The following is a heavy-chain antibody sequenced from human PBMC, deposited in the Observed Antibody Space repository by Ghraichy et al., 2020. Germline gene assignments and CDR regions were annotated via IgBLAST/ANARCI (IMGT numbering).Heavy chain of an antibody. V-gene: IGHV4-4*07. CDR3: ARVIERRYCSGGSCLWVYAFDI. CDR2: IYTSGST. D-gene: IGHD2-15*01. CDR1: GGSISSYY. Sequence: SETLSLTCTVSGGSISSYYWSWIRQPAGKGLEWIGRIYTSGSTNYNPSLKSRVTMSVDTSKNQFSLKLSSVTAADTAVYYCARVIERRYCSGGSCLWVYAFDIWGQGTMVTVSS. J-gene: IGHJ3*02.